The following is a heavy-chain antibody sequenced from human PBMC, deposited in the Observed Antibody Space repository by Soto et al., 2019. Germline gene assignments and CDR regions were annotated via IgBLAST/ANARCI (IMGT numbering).Heavy chain of an antibody. J-gene: IGHJ4*02. V-gene: IGHV3-30*18. D-gene: IGHD6-13*01. Sequence: GGSLRLSCAASGFTFRSYGMHWVRQAPGKGLEWMAVISYNGSNKYYADSVKGRFTIYRDNSKNTLYLQMNSLRAEDKAVDYGANSAGSSWYFGYWGQGTLVTVSS. CDR3: ANSAGSSWYFGY. CDR1: GFTFRSYG. CDR2: ISYNGSNK.